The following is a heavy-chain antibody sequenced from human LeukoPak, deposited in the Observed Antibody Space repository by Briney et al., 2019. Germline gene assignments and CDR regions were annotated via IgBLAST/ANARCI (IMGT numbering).Heavy chain of an antibody. Sequence: GGSLRLSCAASGFTFSSYSMNWVRQAPGKELEWVSSISSSSSYIYYADSEKGRFTISRDNAKNSLYLQMNSLRAEDTAVYYCARGEYYYDSSGYYYDYWGQGTLVTVSS. CDR3: ARGEYYYDSSGYYYDY. CDR2: ISSSSSYI. V-gene: IGHV3-21*01. CDR1: GFTFSSYS. J-gene: IGHJ4*02. D-gene: IGHD3-22*01.